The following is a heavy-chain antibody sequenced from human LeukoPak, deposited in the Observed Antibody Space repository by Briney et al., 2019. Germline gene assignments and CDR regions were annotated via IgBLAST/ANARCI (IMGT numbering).Heavy chain of an antibody. Sequence: PSGTLSLTCAVSGGSISSSNWWSWVRQPPGKGLEWIGEIYHSGSTNYNPSLKSRVTISVDTSKNQFSLKLSSVTAADTAVYYCARDKSMVRGVKGGFDYWGQGTLVTVSS. CDR2: IYHSGST. D-gene: IGHD3-10*01. J-gene: IGHJ4*02. V-gene: IGHV4-4*02. CDR1: GGSISSSNW. CDR3: ARDKSMVRGVKGGFDY.